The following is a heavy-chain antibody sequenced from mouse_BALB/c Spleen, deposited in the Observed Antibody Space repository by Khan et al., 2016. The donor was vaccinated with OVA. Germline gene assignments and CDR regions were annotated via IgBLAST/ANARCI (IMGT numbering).Heavy chain of an antibody. CDR2: ISPGSGNT. CDR1: GYIFIDYN. J-gene: IGHJ3*01. CDR3: ARGWGSWFAY. D-gene: IGHD1-1*02. Sequence: QVQLKQSGTELARPGASVKLSCKASGYIFIDYNINWVKQRTGQGLEWIGEISPGSGNTYYNEKFKGKATLTADKSSNTAYMQLSSLTSEDSAVYFCARGWGSWFAYWGQGTLVTVSA. V-gene: IGHV1-77*01.